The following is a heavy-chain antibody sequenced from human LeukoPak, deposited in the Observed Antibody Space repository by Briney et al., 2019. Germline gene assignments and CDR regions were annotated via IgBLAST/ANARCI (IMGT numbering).Heavy chain of an antibody. CDR1: APSISSGGYY. V-gene: IGHV4-31*03. D-gene: IGHD3-22*01. J-gene: IGHJ4*02. CDR3: ARGSDSSGYYSGFFTFDY. Sequence: PSETLSLTCTVSAPSISSGGYYWSWIRQHPGKGLEWIGYIYYSGSTYYNPSLKSRVTISVDTSKNQFSLKLSSVTAADTAVYYCARGSDSSGYYSGFFTFDYWGQGTLVTVSS. CDR2: IYYSGST.